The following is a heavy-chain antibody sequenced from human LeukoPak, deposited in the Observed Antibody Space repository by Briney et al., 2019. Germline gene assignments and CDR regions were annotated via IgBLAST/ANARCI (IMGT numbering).Heavy chain of an antibody. D-gene: IGHD4-17*01. J-gene: IGHJ4*02. Sequence: PGVSLRLSCAASGVTFSSYAMSWVRQAPGKGLEWVSAISGSGGSTYYADSVKGRFTISRDNSKNTLYLQMNSLRAEDTAVYYCAKVDYGDLPFDYWGQGTLVTVSS. CDR3: AKVDYGDLPFDY. V-gene: IGHV3-23*01. CDR1: GVTFSSYA. CDR2: ISGSGGST.